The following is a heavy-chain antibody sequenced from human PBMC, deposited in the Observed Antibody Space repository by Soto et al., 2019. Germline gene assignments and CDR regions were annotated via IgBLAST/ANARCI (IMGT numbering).Heavy chain of an antibody. Sequence: QVQLVQSGAEVKKPGSSVKVSCKASGGTFSSYAISWVRQAPGQGLEWMGGIIPIFGTANYAQKFQGRVTITADESTSTVYMELSSLRSEDTAVYYCARLHCGGDCWGPLDYWGQGTLVTVSS. CDR3: ARLHCGGDCWGPLDY. D-gene: IGHD2-21*02. V-gene: IGHV1-69*01. CDR1: GGTFSSYA. CDR2: IIPIFGTA. J-gene: IGHJ4*02.